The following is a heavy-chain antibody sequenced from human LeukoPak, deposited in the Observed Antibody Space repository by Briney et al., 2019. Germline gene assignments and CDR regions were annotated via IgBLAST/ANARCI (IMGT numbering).Heavy chain of an antibody. J-gene: IGHJ4*02. D-gene: IGHD5-24*01. Sequence: GGALRLSCGTSGFAFSSNCMSWVRQAPGRGLDWVANIKPDGSAEYYAASVKGRFTVSRDNAKNSLYLQMNSLRVEDTAVYYCARANNCSWHNWGQGTLVTVSS. V-gene: IGHV3-7*01. CDR3: ARANNCSWHN. CDR2: IKPDGSAE. CDR1: GFAFSSNC.